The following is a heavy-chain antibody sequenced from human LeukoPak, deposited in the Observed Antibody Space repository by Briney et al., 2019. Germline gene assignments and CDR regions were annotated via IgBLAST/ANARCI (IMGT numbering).Heavy chain of an antibody. CDR3: ARGGQWLVNDAFDI. J-gene: IGHJ3*02. CDR1: GFTFDDYG. D-gene: IGHD6-19*01. CDR2: INWNGGST. V-gene: IGHV3-20*04. Sequence: GGSPRLSCAASGFTFDDYGMSWVRQAPGKGLEWVSGINWNGGSTGYADSVKGRFTISRDNAKNSLYLQMNSLRAEDTALYYCARGGQWLVNDAFDIWGQGTMVTVSS.